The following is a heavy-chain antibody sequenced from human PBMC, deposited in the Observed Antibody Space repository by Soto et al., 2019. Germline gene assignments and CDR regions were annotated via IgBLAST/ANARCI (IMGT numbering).Heavy chain of an antibody. V-gene: IGHV1-18*01. CDR3: ASDLSGGTYPWFFDL. J-gene: IGHJ2*01. CDR2: ISAYNGNT. D-gene: IGHD1-26*01. Sequence: QVQLVQSGAEVKKPGASVKVSCKASGYTFSIYGISWVRQAPGQGLEWMGWISAYNGNTKYAQKLQGRATATTGPSTSRAYMEMRSLRSDDTAVYYCASDLSGGTYPWFFDLWGRGTLVTVSS. CDR1: GYTFSIYG.